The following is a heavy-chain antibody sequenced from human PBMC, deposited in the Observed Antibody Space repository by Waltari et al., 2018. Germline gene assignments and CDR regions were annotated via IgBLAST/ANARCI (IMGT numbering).Heavy chain of an antibody. CDR1: GFPFSSYG. CDR3: AKPWSGVVVADYFDY. Sequence: QVQLVESGGGVVQPGGSLRLSCAASGFPFSSYGMHWFGRAPGKGLEWVAFIRYDGSNKYYADSVKGRFTISRDNSKNTLYLQMNSLRAEDTAVYYCAKPWSGVVVADYFDYWGQGTLVTVSS. J-gene: IGHJ4*02. V-gene: IGHV3-30*02. CDR2: IRYDGSNK. D-gene: IGHD2-15*01.